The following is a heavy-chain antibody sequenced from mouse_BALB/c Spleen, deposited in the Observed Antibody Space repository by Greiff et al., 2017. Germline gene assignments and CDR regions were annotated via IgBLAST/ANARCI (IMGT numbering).Heavy chain of an antibody. CDR3: ARGGSSTGAMDY. J-gene: IGHJ4*01. CDR1: GFTFSDYY. Sequence: EVMLVESGGGLVKPGGSLKLSCAASGFTFSDYYMYWVRQTPEKRLEWVATISDGGSYTYYPDSVKGRFTIPRDNAKNNLYLQMSSLKSEDTAMYYCARGGSSTGAMDYWGQGTSVTVSS. CDR2: ISDGGSYT. D-gene: IGHD1-1*01. V-gene: IGHV5-4*02.